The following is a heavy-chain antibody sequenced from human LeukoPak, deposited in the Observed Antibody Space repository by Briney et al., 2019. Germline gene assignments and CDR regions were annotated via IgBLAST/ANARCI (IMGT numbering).Heavy chain of an antibody. J-gene: IGHJ4*02. D-gene: IGHD2-2*02. CDR1: GGSFSGYY. V-gene: IGHV4-34*01. CDR3: ASSAVGRNTPDFDY. CDR2: INHSGST. Sequence: SETLSLTCAVYGGSFSGYYWSWIRQPPRKGLEWIGEINHSGSTNYNPSLKSRVTISVDTSKNQFSLKLSSVTAADTAVYYCASSAVGRNTPDFDYWGQGTLVTVSS.